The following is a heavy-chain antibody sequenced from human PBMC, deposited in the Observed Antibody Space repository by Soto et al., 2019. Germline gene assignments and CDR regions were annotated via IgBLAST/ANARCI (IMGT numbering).Heavy chain of an antibody. Sequence: SETLSLTCTVSGASIRSTDHYWSWIRQAPGKGLEWIGYVYYTGSTYYNPSLMSRLTISVDTSKNQFSLKLTSVTAAETAVYYCVRTAREGAVAPHWFDRWGQGTQVTVSS. CDR2: VYYTGST. D-gene: IGHD2-21*02. J-gene: IGHJ5*02. V-gene: IGHV4-30-4*01. CDR1: GASIRSTDHY. CDR3: VRTAREGAVAPHWFDR.